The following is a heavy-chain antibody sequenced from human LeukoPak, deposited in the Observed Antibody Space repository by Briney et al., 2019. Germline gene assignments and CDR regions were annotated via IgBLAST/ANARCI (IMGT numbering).Heavy chain of an antibody. Sequence: SETLSLTCTVSGGSISSYYWSWIRQPPGKGLEWIGYIYYSGSTNYNPSLKSRVTISVDTSKNQFSLKLSSVTAADTAVYHCARAMGAEAFDIWGQGTMVTISS. CDR1: GGSISSYY. V-gene: IGHV4-59*01. J-gene: IGHJ3*02. CDR2: IYYSGST. CDR3: ARAMGAEAFDI. D-gene: IGHD3-10*01.